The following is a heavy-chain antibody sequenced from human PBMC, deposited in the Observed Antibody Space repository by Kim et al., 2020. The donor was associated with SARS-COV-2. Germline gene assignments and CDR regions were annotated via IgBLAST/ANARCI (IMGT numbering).Heavy chain of an antibody. Sequence: SETLSLTCTVSGGSISSGGYYWSWIRQHPGKGLEWIGYIYYSGSTYYNPSLKSRVTISVDTSKNQFSLKLSSVTAADTAVYYCARSYYYDSSGYWVVVAFDIWGQGTMVTVSS. J-gene: IGHJ3*02. V-gene: IGHV4-31*03. D-gene: IGHD3-22*01. CDR2: IYYSGST. CDR3: ARSYYYDSSGYWVVVAFDI. CDR1: GGSISSGGYY.